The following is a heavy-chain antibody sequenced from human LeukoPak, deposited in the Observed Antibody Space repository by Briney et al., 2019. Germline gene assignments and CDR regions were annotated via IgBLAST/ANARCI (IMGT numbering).Heavy chain of an antibody. V-gene: IGHV4-39*01. CDR2: IYYSGST. Sequence: SETLSLTCSVSGGSISSGSYYRGWIRQPPGKGLENIGNIYYSGSTYYNPSLKSRVTIFVDTSKNQFSLKLSSVTAADTALYYCARRDMAVAGTFDFWGQGTLVTVSS. CDR1: GGSISSGSYY. CDR3: ARRDMAVAGTFDF. J-gene: IGHJ4*02. D-gene: IGHD6-19*01.